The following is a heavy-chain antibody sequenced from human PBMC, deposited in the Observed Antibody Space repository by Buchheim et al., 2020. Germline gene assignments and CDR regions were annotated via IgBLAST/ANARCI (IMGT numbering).Heavy chain of an antibody. D-gene: IGHD1-26*01. CDR3: ARFEGSGSSFDF. CDR2: IYYSGST. CDR1: GGSISSYF. V-gene: IGHV4-59*01. Sequence: QVQLQESGPGLVKPSETLSLTCTVSGGSISSYFLSWIRQPPGKGLEWIGYIYYSGSTNYNPSLKSRVSISRDTSNNQFSPKLTSVTAADTAVYYCARFEGSGSSFDFWGQGTL. J-gene: IGHJ4*02.